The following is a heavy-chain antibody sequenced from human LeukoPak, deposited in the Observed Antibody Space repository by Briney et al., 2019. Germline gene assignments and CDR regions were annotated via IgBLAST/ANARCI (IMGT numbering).Heavy chain of an antibody. Sequence: GGSLKISCKGSGSRFTSYWIGGVRQMPGKGLEGMGIIYPGDSDTRYSPSFQGQVTISADKSISTAYLQWSSLKASDTAMYYCARSRETYYYDSSGYYSRGNWFDPWGQGTLVTVSS. CDR2: IYPGDSDT. CDR3: ARSRETYYYDSSGYYSRGNWFDP. J-gene: IGHJ5*02. CDR1: GSRFTSYW. V-gene: IGHV5-51*01. D-gene: IGHD3-22*01.